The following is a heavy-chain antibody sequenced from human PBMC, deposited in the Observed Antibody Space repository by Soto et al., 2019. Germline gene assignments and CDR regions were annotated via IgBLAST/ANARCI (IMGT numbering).Heavy chain of an antibody. Sequence: QVQLVQSGAEVKKPGASVKVSCKTSGYTFTRYGITWVRQAPGQGLEWMGWISGNNGDTKYAAKFQDRVTMTTDTSTTTAYMELRSLTSDDTAVYYCARDWGVLEWVFRGFDPWGQGTLVTVSS. V-gene: IGHV1-18*04. CDR1: GYTFTRYG. J-gene: IGHJ5*02. D-gene: IGHD3-3*01. CDR2: ISGNNGDT. CDR3: ARDWGVLEWVFRGFDP.